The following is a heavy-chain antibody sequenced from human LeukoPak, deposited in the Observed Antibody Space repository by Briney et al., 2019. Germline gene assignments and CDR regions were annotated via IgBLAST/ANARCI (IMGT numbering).Heavy chain of an antibody. CDR3: ARNFWNGYYHFDS. CDR2: ISGRGDHT. J-gene: IGHJ4*02. V-gene: IGHV3-23*01. CDR1: KFTFSSYA. Sequence: GTSLRLSCAASKFTFSSYAMNWVRQAPGKRLEWVSGISGRGDHTYYADSVKGRFTISRDNSKNILYLQMNSLRVEDTAIYYCARNFWNGYYHFDSWGQGTLVTVSS. D-gene: IGHD3-3*01.